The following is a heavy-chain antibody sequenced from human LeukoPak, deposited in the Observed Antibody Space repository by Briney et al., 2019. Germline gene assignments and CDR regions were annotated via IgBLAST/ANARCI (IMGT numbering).Heavy chain of an antibody. CDR3: AKGPLIEVAGTTWDY. CDR2: ISGSGANT. V-gene: IGHV3-23*01. Sequence: GGSLRLSCAASGFTFSNYWMFWVRQAPGKGLEWVSAISGSGANTYFADSVKGRFTISRDNSKNTLYLQMSSLRAEDAAVYYCAKGPLIEVAGTTWDYWGQGTPVTVSS. J-gene: IGHJ4*02. D-gene: IGHD6-19*01. CDR1: GFTFSNYW.